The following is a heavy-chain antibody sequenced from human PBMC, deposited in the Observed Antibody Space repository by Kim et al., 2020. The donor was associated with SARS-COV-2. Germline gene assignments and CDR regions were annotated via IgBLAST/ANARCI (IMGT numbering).Heavy chain of an antibody. CDR1: GFTFSTYR. CDR2: ISGDGSTT. J-gene: IGHJ6*02. Sequence: GGSLRLSCAASGFTFSTYRMHWVRQAPGKGLVWVSLISGDGSTTNYADSVKGRFTTSRDNAKNTLYLQMNSLRAEDTAMYYCTRDFNGLGVWGQGTTITVSS. V-gene: IGHV3-74*01. CDR3: TRDFNGLGV.